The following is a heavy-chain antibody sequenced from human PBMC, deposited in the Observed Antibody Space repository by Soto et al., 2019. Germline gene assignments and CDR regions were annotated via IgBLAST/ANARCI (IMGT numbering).Heavy chain of an antibody. D-gene: IGHD3-22*01. CDR2: INPDSGGT. CDR3: ARPVVYYEIGGSREYYFDY. J-gene: IGHJ4*02. V-gene: IGHV1-2*04. CDR1: GYSFTAYY. Sequence: AASVKVSCKTSGYSFTAYYMHWVRQAPGQGLEWMGWINPDSGGTKYAQKFQDWVTMTRDTSISTAYMELSRLRSDDTAVYYCARPVVYYEIGGSREYYFDYWGQGALVTVSS.